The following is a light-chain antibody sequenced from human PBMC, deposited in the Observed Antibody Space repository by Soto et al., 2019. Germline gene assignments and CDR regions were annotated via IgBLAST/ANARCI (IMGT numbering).Light chain of an antibody. CDR3: QQRSNWPIT. J-gene: IGKJ5*01. CDR2: GVS. V-gene: IGKV3D-20*02. Sequence: EIVLKQSPGTLSLSRGERATLSCRASPSVSNNYLAWYQQKPGQAPRLLIYGVSTGATGIPDRFSGSGSGTDFTLTISRLESEDFAVYYCQQRSNWPITFGQGTRLEI. CDR1: PSVSNNY.